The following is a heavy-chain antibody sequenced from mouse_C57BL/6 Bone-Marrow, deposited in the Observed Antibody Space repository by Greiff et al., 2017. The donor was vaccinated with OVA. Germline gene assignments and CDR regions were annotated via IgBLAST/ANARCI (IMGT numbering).Heavy chain of an antibody. CDR2: INPYNGGT. J-gene: IGHJ2*01. D-gene: IGHD1-1*01. CDR1: GYTFTDYY. CDR3: ARSPFTRGY. Sequence: VQLKQSGPVLVKPGASVKMSCKASGYTFTDYYMNWVKQSHGKSLEWIGVINPYNGGTSYNQKFKGKATLTVDKSSSTAYMELNSLTSEDSAVYYCARSPFTRGYWGQGTTLTVSS. V-gene: IGHV1-19*01.